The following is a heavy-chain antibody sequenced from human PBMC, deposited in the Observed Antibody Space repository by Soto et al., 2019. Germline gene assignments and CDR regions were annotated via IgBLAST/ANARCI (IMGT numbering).Heavy chain of an antibody. CDR2: IYYSGST. V-gene: IGHV4-39*01. Sequence: QLQLQESGPGLVKPSETLSLTCTVSGGSISSSSYYWGWIRQPPGKGLEWIGSIYYSGSTYYNPSLKSRVTISVDTSKNQFSLKLSSVTAADTAVYYCARHAFLGYDILTGTGSSNWFDPWGQGTLVTVSS. J-gene: IGHJ5*02. D-gene: IGHD3-9*01. CDR3: ARHAFLGYDILTGTGSSNWFDP. CDR1: GGSISSSSYY.